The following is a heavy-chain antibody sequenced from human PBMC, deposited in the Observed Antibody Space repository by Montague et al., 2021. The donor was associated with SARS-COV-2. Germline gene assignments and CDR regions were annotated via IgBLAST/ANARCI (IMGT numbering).Heavy chain of an antibody. Sequence: CAISRDSVSSKGAAWNWIRQSPSRGLEWLGRTYYRSQWYEDYAVSVKGRITIKPDTSKNQFSLHLESVSPDDTALYYCARGAYHDLYYYYHGMDVWGRGTTVSVSS. CDR1: RDSVSSKGAA. D-gene: IGHD2-2*01. CDR3: ARGAYHDLYYYYHGMDV. CDR2: TYYRSQWYE. V-gene: IGHV6-1*01. J-gene: IGHJ6*02.